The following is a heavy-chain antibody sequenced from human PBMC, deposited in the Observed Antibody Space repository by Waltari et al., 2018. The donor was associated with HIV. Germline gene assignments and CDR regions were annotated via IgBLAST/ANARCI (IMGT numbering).Heavy chain of an antibody. CDR1: GGPFSCYV. CDR3: ASTLTTVVTYWYFDL. V-gene: IGHV1-69*06. Sequence: QVQLVQSGAEVKKPGSSVKVSCKASGGPFSCYVISWVRQAPGQGLEWMGGIIPIFGTANYAQKFQGRVTITADKSTSTAYMELSSLRSEDTAVYYCASTLTTVVTYWYFDLWGRGTLVTVSS. J-gene: IGHJ2*01. D-gene: IGHD4-17*01. CDR2: IIPIFGTA.